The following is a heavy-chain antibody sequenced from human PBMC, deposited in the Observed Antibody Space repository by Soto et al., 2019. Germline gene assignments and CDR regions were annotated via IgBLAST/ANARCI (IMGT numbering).Heavy chain of an antibody. CDR2: INPNSGGT. V-gene: IGHV1-2*04. J-gene: IGHJ3*02. CDR3: ARVRGYCSGGSCLDDAFDI. Sequence: ASVKVSCKASGYTFTGYYMHWVRQAPGQGLEWMGWINPNSGGTSYAQKFQGWVTMTRDTSISTAYMELSRLRSDDTAVYYCARVRGYCSGGSCLDDAFDIWGQGTMVTVSS. D-gene: IGHD2-15*01. CDR1: GYTFTGYY.